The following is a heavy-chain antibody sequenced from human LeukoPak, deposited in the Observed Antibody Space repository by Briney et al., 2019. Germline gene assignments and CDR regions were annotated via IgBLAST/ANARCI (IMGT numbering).Heavy chain of an antibody. V-gene: IGHV3-73*01. CDR3: AKDWFYSGWPGCFQH. J-gene: IGHJ1*01. CDR2: IRSKGISYAT. Sequence: PGGSLKLSCAASGFTFSASAVHWVRQASGKGLEWVGRIRSKGISYATTYAASVKGRFTISRDDSKNTAYLQMHSLKTEDTAVYYCAKDWFYSGWPGCFQHWGQGTLVTVSS. D-gene: IGHD6-19*01. CDR1: GFTFSASA.